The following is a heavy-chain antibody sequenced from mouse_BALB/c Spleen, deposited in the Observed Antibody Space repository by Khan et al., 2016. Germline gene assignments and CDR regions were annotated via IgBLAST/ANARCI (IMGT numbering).Heavy chain of an antibody. CDR3: ARDGYYSGSSRSFDV. CDR2: INTYSGGS. J-gene: IGHJ1*01. D-gene: IGHD1-1*01. CDR1: GYTFTNYG. Sequence: QIQLVQSGPELKKPGKTVKISCKASGYTFTNYGMNWVKQAPGKGLKWMGWINTYSGGSTYADDFKGRFAFSLETSANTAYLQSNNLKNEDPATYAGARDGYYSGSSRSFDVWGAGTTVTGSS. V-gene: IGHV9-3-1*01.